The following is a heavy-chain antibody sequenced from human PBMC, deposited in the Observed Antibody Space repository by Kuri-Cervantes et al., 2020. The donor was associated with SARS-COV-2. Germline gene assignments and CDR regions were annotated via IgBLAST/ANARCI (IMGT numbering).Heavy chain of an antibody. CDR2: LSVSGGNT. J-gene: IGHJ6*03. D-gene: IGHD6-19*01. Sequence: GGSLRLSCAASGFTFSSYAMTWVRQAPGKGLEWVSSLSVSGGNTYYADSVKGRFTISRDDSKNTVYLEMDSLRADDTAVYYCAKDQLEQWLVYYYYMDVWGKGTTVTVSS. CDR1: GFTFSSYA. V-gene: IGHV3-23*01. CDR3: AKDQLEQWLVYYYYMDV.